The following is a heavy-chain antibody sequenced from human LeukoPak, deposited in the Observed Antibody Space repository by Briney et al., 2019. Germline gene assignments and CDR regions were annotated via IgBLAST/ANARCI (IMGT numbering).Heavy chain of an antibody. Sequence: QPGGSLRLSCAASGFTFSSYAMSWVRQTPGKGLEWVSAISGSGGNTYYADSVKGRFTISRDNSKNTLYLQMNSLRAEDTAVYYCAKAGQQLVRGAFDIWGQGTMVTVSS. CDR1: GFTFSSYA. J-gene: IGHJ3*02. CDR2: ISGSGGNT. D-gene: IGHD6-13*01. V-gene: IGHV3-23*01. CDR3: AKAGQQLVRGAFDI.